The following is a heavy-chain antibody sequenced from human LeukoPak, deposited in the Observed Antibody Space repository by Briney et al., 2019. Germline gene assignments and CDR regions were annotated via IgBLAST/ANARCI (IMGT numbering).Heavy chain of an antibody. J-gene: IGHJ5*02. CDR3: ASDGGWGVNWFDP. CDR2: ISSSSSYI. D-gene: IGHD6-19*01. Sequence: KPGGSLRLSCAASGFTLSSYSMNWVRQVPGKGLEWVSSISSSSSYIYYADSVKGRFTISRDNAKNSLYLQMNSLRAEDTAVYYCASDGGWGVNWFDPWGQGTLVTVSS. V-gene: IGHV3-21*01. CDR1: GFTLSSYS.